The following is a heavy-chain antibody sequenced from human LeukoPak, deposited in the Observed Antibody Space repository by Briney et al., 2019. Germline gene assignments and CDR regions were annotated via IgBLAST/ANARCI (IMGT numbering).Heavy chain of an antibody. V-gene: IGHV4-59*01. Sequence: SETLSLTCTVSGGSISSYYWSWIRQPPGKGLEWIGYIYYSGSTNYNPSLKSRVTISVDTSKNQFSLKLSSVTAADTAVYYCARDKYYYDSSGYRNWFDPWGQGTLVTVSS. CDR1: GGSISSYY. D-gene: IGHD3-22*01. CDR3: ARDKYYYDSSGYRNWFDP. CDR2: IYYSGST. J-gene: IGHJ5*02.